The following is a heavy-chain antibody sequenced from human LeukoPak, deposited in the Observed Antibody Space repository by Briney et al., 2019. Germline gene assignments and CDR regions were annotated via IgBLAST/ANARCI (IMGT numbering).Heavy chain of an antibody. Sequence: GGSLRLSCAASGFTVSSNYMSWFRQAPGKGLEWVSVIYSGGSTYYADSVKGRFTISRDNSKNTLYLQMNSLRAEDTAVYYCARDRGDSSSSHGVYFDYWGQGTLVTVSS. CDR2: IYSGGST. J-gene: IGHJ4*02. CDR3: ARDRGDSSSSHGVYFDY. D-gene: IGHD6-6*01. CDR1: GFTVSSNY. V-gene: IGHV3-53*01.